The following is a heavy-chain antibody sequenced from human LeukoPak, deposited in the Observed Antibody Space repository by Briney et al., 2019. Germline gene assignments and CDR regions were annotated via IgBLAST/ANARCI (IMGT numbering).Heavy chain of an antibody. D-gene: IGHD3-22*01. CDR3: ARGLYYYDSSGYYYHDAFDI. V-gene: IGHV3-7*01. J-gene: IGHJ3*02. CDR1: TLTLSIYW. CDR2: IKKDGREK. Sequence: PGGSMRLSCAASTLTLSIYWMSWVRPAPGRGREWVANIKKDGREKHYVDSVKGRSTISTDNAKNSLYLQMNRLRAEDTAVYYYARGLYYYDSSGYYYHDAFDIWGQGTMVTVSS.